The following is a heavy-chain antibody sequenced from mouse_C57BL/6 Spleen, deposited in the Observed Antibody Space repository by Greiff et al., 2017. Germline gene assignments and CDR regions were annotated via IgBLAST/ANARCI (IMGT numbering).Heavy chain of an antibody. V-gene: IGHV1-55*01. CDR1: GYTFTSYW. CDR2: IYPGSGST. CDR3: ARSSYGYDEDWYFDV. D-gene: IGHD2-2*01. Sequence: LQQPGAELVKPGASVKLSCKASGYTFTSYWITWVKQRPGQGLEWIGDIYPGSGSTNSNEKFKSKATLAVDTSSSTAYMQLSSLTSEDSAVYYCARSSYGYDEDWYFDVWGTGTTVTVSS. J-gene: IGHJ1*03.